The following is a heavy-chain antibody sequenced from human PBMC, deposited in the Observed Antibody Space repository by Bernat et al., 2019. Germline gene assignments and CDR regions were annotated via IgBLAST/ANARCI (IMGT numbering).Heavy chain of an antibody. Sequence: EVQLVESGGGLVQPSRSLRLSCAASGFTFDDYAMHWVRQAPGKGLEWVSGISWNSGSIGYADSVKGRFTISRDNAKNSLYLQMNSLRAEDTALYYCAKDSSSSWYRDFDYWGQGTLVTVSS. D-gene: IGHD6-13*01. CDR2: ISWNSGSI. CDR3: AKDSSSSWYRDFDY. CDR1: GFTFDDYA. V-gene: IGHV3-9*01. J-gene: IGHJ4*02.